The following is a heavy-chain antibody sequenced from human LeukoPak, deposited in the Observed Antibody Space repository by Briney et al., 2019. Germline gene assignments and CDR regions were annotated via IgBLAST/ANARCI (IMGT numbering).Heavy chain of an antibody. V-gene: IGHV3-21*01. CDR2: ISSSSSYI. Sequence: PGGSLRLSCAASGFTFSSYSMNWVRQAPGKGLEWVSSISSSSSYIYYADSVEGRFTISRDNAKNSLYLQMNSLRAEDTAVYYCARDPVAGTGYWGQGTLVTVSS. J-gene: IGHJ4*02. D-gene: IGHD6-19*01. CDR3: ARDPVAGTGY. CDR1: GFTFSSYS.